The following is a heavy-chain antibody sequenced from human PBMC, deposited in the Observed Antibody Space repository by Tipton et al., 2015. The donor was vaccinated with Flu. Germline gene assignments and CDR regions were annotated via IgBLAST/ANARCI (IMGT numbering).Heavy chain of an antibody. J-gene: IGHJ4*02. V-gene: IGHV3-7*01. CDR3: ARSSYSSSWFFDY. D-gene: IGHD6-13*01. CDR2: IKQDGGEK. CDR1: GFTFSSYW. Sequence: SLRLSCAASGFTFSSYWMNWVRQAPGKGLEWVAKIKQDGGEKYYVDSVKGRFTISRDNAKNSLYPQMNSLRAEDTAVYFCARSSYSSSWFFDYWGQGTLVTVSS.